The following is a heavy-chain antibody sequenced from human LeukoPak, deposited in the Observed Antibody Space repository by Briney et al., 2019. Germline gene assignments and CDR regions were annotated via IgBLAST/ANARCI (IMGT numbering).Heavy chain of an antibody. J-gene: IGHJ5*02. D-gene: IGHD6-13*01. Sequence: SETLSLTCAVSGGSFSAYYWSLIRQPPGKGLEWIGEINHSGSINYNPSLKSRVTISIDTSKNQFSLKLNSVTAADTALYYCARGSRVAVSGSRPFDPWGQGTLVTVSS. CDR3: ARGSRVAVSGSRPFDP. CDR1: GGSFSAYY. V-gene: IGHV4-34*01. CDR2: INHSGSI.